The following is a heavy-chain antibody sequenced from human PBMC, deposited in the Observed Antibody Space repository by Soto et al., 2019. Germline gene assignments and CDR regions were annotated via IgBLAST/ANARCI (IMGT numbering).Heavy chain of an antibody. CDR1: GYSFTSYW. CDR2: IYPGDSDT. J-gene: IGHJ4*02. V-gene: IGHV5-51*01. CDR3: ARQPPISGRYFDWLLTLFDY. D-gene: IGHD3-9*01. Sequence: GESLKISCKGSGYSFTSYWIGWVRQMPGKGLEWMGIIYPGDSDTRYSPSFQGQVTISADKSISTAYLQWSSLKASDTAMYYCARQPPISGRYFDWLLTLFDYWGQGTLVTVS.